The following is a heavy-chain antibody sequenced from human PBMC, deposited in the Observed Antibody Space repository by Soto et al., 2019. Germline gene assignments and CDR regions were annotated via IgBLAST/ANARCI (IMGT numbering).Heavy chain of an antibody. CDR1: GFTFDDYG. CDR2: VNSNGDKT. D-gene: IGHD3-10*01. Sequence: GGSLRLSCAASGFTFDDYGMSWVRQVPGKGLEWVSGVNSNGDKTGYADSVKGRFTISRDNAKNSLYLQMNSLRVEDAALYHCAREYGSGSSPPWFEPWGQGTLVTVSS. J-gene: IGHJ5*02. V-gene: IGHV3-20*01. CDR3: AREYGSGSSPPWFEP.